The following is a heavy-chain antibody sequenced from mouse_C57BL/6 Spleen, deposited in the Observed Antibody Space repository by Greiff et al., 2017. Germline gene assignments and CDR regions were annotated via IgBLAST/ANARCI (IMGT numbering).Heavy chain of an antibody. CDR1: GYTFTSYW. CDR3: ARPGYGNYFYAMDY. V-gene: IGHV1-64*01. D-gene: IGHD2-10*02. Sequence: QVQLQQPGAELVKPGASVKLSCKASGYTFTSYWMHWVKQRPGQGLEWIGMIHPNSGSTNYNEKFKSKATLTVDKSSSTASMQLSSLTSDDSAVYYCARPGYGNYFYAMDYWGQGTSVTVSS. J-gene: IGHJ4*01. CDR2: IHPNSGST.